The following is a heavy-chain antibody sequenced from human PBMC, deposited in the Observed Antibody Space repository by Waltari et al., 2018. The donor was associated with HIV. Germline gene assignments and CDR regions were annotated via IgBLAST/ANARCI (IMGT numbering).Heavy chain of an antibody. CDR1: GYTFTGYY. J-gene: IGHJ6*02. V-gene: IGHV1-2*04. D-gene: IGHD3-16*01. CDR3: ARAFGGANYYYYYGMDV. CDR2: INPNSGGT. Sequence: QVQLVQSGAEVKKPGASVKVSCKASGYTFTGYYMHWVRQAPGQGLEWMGWINPNSGGTNDAQKFQGWVTMTRDTSISTAYMELSRLRSDDTAVYYCARAFGGANYYYYYGMDVWGQGTTVTVSS.